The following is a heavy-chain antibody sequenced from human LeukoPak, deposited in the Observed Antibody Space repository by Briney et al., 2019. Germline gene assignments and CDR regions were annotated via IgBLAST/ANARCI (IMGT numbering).Heavy chain of an antibody. V-gene: IGHV4-39*01. J-gene: IGHJ4*02. CDR1: GVSISRSSYY. D-gene: IGHD6-13*01. Sequence: SETLSLTCSVSGVSISRSSYYWGWTRQPPGKGLEWIGSIYYSGSTYYNPSLKSRVTISVDTSRNQFSLKLGSVTAADTAVYYCARHGSIATGAFTYWGQGTLVTVSS. CDR2: IYYSGST. CDR3: ARHGSIATGAFTY.